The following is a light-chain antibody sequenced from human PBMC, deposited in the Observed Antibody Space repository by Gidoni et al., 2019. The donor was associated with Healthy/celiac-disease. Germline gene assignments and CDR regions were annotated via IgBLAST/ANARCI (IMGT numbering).Light chain of an antibody. V-gene: IGKV1-39*01. CDR2: AAS. Sequence: DIHRTQSPSSLSASVVDRVTITCRASQSISSYLNWYQQQPGKAPKLLIYAASSLQSGVPSRFSGSGSGTDFTLTISSLQPEDFATYYCQPSYSTPWTFGQGTRVEIK. CDR3: QPSYSTPWT. CDR1: QSISSY. J-gene: IGKJ1*01.